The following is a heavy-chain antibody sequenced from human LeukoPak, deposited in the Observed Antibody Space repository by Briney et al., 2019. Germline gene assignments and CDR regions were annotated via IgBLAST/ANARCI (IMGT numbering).Heavy chain of an antibody. V-gene: IGHV4-59*08. CDR2: IYYSGST. D-gene: IGHD3-22*01. CDR3: ARYGYYDSSDEVMYAFDI. Sequence: SETLSLTCTVSGGSISSCYWGWIRQPPGKGLEWIGYIYYSGSTNYNPSLKSRVTISVDTSKNQFSLKLSSVTAADTAVYYCARYGYYDSSDEVMYAFDIWGQGTMVTVSS. J-gene: IGHJ3*02. CDR1: GGSISSCY.